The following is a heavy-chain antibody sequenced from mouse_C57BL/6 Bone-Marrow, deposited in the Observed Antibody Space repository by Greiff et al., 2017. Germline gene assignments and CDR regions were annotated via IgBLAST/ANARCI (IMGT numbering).Heavy chain of an antibody. J-gene: IGHJ3*01. CDR2: ISDGGSYT. Sequence: EVKLVESGGGLVKPGGSLKLSCAASGFTFSSYAMSWVRQTPEKRLEWVATISDGGSYTYYPDNVKGRFTISRDNAKNNQYLQMSHLKSEDTAMYYCASLGGFAYWGQGTLVTVSA. D-gene: IGHD4-1*01. V-gene: IGHV5-4*03. CDR1: GFTFSSYA. CDR3: ASLGGFAY.